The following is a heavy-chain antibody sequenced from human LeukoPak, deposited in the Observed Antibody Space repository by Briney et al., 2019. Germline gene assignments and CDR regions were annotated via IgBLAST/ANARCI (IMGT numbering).Heavy chain of an antibody. V-gene: IGHV4-59*08. CDR1: GGSISSYY. CDR2: IYYSGST. J-gene: IGHJ4*02. CDR3: ASARSSWFSY. D-gene: IGHD6-13*01. Sequence: SETLSLTCTVSGGSISSYYWSWIRQPPGKGLEWIGYIYYSGSTNYNPSLKSRVTISVDTSKNQFSLKLSSVTAADTAVYYCASARSSWFSYWGQGTLVTVSS.